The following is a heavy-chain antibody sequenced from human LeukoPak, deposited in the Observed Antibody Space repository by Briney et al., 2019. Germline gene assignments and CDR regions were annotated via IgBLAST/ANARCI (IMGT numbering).Heavy chain of an antibody. CDR3: TRRSSAAGRQYFDY. Sequence: GGSLRLSCAASGFTFSSAWMNWVCQAPGKGLEWVGRIKSETDGGTTDYAAPVKGTFTISRDDSENTLYLQMNSLKTEDTAVYYCTRRSSAAGRQYFDYWGQGTLVTVSS. D-gene: IGHD6-13*01. CDR1: GFTFSSAW. V-gene: IGHV3-15*07. J-gene: IGHJ4*02. CDR2: IKSETDGGTT.